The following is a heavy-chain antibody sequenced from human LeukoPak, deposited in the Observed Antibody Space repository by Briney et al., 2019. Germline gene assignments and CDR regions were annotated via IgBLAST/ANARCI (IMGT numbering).Heavy chain of an antibody. CDR2: IIPIFGTA. CDR1: GGTFSSYA. J-gene: IGHJ5*02. D-gene: IGHD6-6*01. Sequence: SAKVSCKASGGTFSSYAISWVRQAPGQGLEWMGGIIPIFGTANYAQKFQGRVTITTDESTSTAYMELSSLRSEDTAVYYCARSETAARPLDPWGQGTLVTVSS. V-gene: IGHV1-69*05. CDR3: ARSETAARPLDP.